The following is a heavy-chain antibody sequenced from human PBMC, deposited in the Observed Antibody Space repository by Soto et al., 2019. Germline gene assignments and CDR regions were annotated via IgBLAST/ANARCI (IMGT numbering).Heavy chain of an antibody. CDR2: TYYSGGT. D-gene: IGHD1-26*01. CDR3: PRDRLKYGGSRDAFDI. J-gene: IGHJ3*02. CDR1: GGSISCYY. V-gene: IGHV4-59*01. Sequence: SEALSLTSTDSGGSISCYYWSWIRQPPGTGLEWIGYTYYSGGTNYNPSLKRRVTTSVDTSKNQSPLKLSCVTAAETAVYYCPRDRLKYGGSRDAFDIWGQGTMVTVSS.